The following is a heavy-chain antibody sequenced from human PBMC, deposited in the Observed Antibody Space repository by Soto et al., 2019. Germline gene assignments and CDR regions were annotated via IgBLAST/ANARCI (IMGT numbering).Heavy chain of an antibody. J-gene: IGHJ1*01. CDR1: GFTFSNYN. Sequence: EVQLVESGGGLVKPGGSLRLSCVASGFTFSNYNMNWVRQAPGKGLEWVSHISGSSIYIHYADSVRGRFTISRDNAKNAVYLQMDRLRVEATVVYYGAREGALQPFSSWGQGALVTVSS. D-gene: IGHD4-4*01. CDR2: ISGSSIYI. CDR3: AREGALQPFSS. V-gene: IGHV3-21*06.